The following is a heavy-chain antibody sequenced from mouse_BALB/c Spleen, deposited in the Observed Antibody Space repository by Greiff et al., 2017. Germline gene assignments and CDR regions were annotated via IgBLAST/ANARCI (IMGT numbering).Heavy chain of an antibody. CDR2: ISSGSSTI. Sequence: DVKLVESGGGLVQPGGSRKLSCAASGFTFSSFGMHWVRQAPEKGLEWVAYISSGSSTIYYADTVKGRFTISRDNPKNTLFLQMTSLRSEDTAMYYCARYGKGAMDYWGQGTSVTVSS. J-gene: IGHJ4*01. CDR1: GFTFSSFG. D-gene: IGHD2-1*01. V-gene: IGHV5-17*02. CDR3: ARYGKGAMDY.